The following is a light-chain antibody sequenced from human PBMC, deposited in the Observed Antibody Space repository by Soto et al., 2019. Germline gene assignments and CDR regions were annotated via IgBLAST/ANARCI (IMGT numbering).Light chain of an antibody. J-gene: IGLJ1*01. CDR3: HSDDATRHA. V-gene: IGLV6-57*03. CDR1: SGTIASNF. Sequence: FMLTQAHSVSESPGKTVTISCTRSSGTIASNFVQWYQQRPGSAPTILIFKNDQRPSGVLDRFSGPLDSSANSDSLIVSALNPADEADNYGHSDDATRHALGNGTKGTVL. CDR2: KND.